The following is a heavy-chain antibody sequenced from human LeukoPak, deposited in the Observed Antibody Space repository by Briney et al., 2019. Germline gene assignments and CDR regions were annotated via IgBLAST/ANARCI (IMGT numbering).Heavy chain of an antibody. V-gene: IGHV1-69*13. CDR2: IIPIFGTT. J-gene: IGHJ4*02. CDR1: EGTFNSYA. CDR3: ARGRFRYYDTSGYYPPFDS. Sequence: SVKVCCKASEGTFNSYAISWVRQAPGQGLEWMGGIIPIFGTTNYVQKLQGRLTITADESTSAAYMELRSLRSEDTAMYYCARGRFRYYDTSGYYPPFDSWGQGTLVTVSS. D-gene: IGHD3-22*01.